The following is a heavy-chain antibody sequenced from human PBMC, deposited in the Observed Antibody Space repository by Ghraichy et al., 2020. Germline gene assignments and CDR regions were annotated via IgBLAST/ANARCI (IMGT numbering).Heavy chain of an antibody. CDR2: IFYSGIT. CDR3: ARADYNSWNVLCDS. V-gene: IGHV4-31*03. Sequence: SETLSLTCTVSGGSISSGVHYWNWIRQHPGKGLEWIGYIFYSGITYYNPSLKSRVTISADTSKNQFSLRLTSVTAADTAVYFCARADYNSWNVLCDSWDQGTLVTVSA. J-gene: IGHJ4*02. D-gene: IGHD1-1*01. CDR1: GGSISSGVHY.